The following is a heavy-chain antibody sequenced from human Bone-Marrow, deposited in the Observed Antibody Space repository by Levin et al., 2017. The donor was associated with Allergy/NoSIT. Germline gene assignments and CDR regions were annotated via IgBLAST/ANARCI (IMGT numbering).Heavy chain of an antibody. J-gene: IGHJ4*02. CDR2: MNQDGSVK. D-gene: IGHD2-2*01. CDR1: GFTFSKHW. Sequence: GESLKISCAASGFTFSKHWMTWVRQTPGKGLEWVANMNQDGSVKYYADSVKGRFTISRDNAKDSLFLRMNSLRADDTALFYCVRGDYCTSTSCSYFDFWGQGTVVTVSS. V-gene: IGHV3-7*03. CDR3: VRGDYCTSTSCSYFDF.